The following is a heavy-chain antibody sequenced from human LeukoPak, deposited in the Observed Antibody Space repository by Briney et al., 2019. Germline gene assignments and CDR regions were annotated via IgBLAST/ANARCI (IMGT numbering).Heavy chain of an antibody. CDR1: GFTFSSYG. Sequence: GGSLRLSCAVSGFTFSSYGMHWVRQAPGKGLEWMAVISYDGINKDYADSVKDRFTVSRDNSKNTLYLQMYSLRAEDTAVYFCARGYDSSGYYTEFGYWGQGTLVTVSS. V-gene: IGHV3-30*03. D-gene: IGHD3-22*01. CDR2: ISYDGINK. CDR3: ARGYDSSGYYTEFGY. J-gene: IGHJ4*02.